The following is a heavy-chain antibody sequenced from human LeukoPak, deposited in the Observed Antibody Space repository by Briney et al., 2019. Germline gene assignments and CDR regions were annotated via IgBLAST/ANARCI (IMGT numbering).Heavy chain of an antibody. CDR1: GFTFEDYG. CDR2: INWNGDST. D-gene: IGHD2-2*02. J-gene: IGHJ3*02. Sequence: GGSLRLSCAASGFTFEDYGMSWVRQGPGEGLEWVSAINWNGDSTGYADSVRGRFTISRDNAKNSLYLQMNSLRVEDTALYYCARCSRSSTDCYSEFDIWGQGTMVTVSS. CDR3: ARCSRSSTDCYSEFDI. V-gene: IGHV3-20*04.